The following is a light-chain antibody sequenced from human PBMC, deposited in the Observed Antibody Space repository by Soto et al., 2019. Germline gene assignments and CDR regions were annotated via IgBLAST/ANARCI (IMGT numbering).Light chain of an antibody. CDR3: QQCDNLPFT. V-gene: IGKV1-33*01. Sequence: DIQMTQSPSSLSASVGDRVIISCRASQDIGNYINWYQHKPGKAPRLLIYEAYNLEAGVPSMFSGGGSGTDVNLTISSLQPEDIGTYYCQQCDNLPFTFGLGTKLEIK. CDR2: EAY. J-gene: IGKJ2*01. CDR1: QDIGNY.